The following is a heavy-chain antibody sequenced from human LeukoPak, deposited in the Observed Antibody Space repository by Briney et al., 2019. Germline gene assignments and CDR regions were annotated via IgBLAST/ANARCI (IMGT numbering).Heavy chain of an antibody. CDR3: ARDRGQWLTTGFDY. J-gene: IGHJ4*02. D-gene: IGHD6-19*01. CDR1: GFTFRSYE. Sequence: GGSLRLSCAASGFTFRSYEMNWVRQAPGKGLEWVSSISSSSSYIYYADSLKGRFTISRDNAKNSLYLQMNSLRAEDTAVYYCARDRGQWLTTGFDYWGQGTLVTVSS. V-gene: IGHV3-21*01. CDR2: ISSSSSYI.